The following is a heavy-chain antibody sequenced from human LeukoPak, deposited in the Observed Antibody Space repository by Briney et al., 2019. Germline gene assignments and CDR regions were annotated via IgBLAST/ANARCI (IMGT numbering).Heavy chain of an antibody. V-gene: IGHV4-30-4*02. D-gene: IGHD3-9*01. J-gene: IGHJ4*02. Sequence: SDTLSLTGTGSVGSISSDDYYWSWIRQPPGKGLKWIGYIYYSGSTYYNPPLKSRVSISLDTSKNQFSLKLSSVTAADTAVYYCARDRYFIGFDYWGQGTLVTVSS. CDR2: IYYSGST. CDR1: VGSISSDDYY. CDR3: ARDRYFIGFDY.